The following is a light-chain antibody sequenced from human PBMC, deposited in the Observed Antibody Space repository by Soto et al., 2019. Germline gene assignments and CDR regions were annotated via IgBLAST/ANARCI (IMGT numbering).Light chain of an antibody. J-gene: IGLJ2*01. CDR2: EDN. CDR1: SGNIASNY. V-gene: IGLV6-57*04. CDR3: QSYDNGGVV. Sequence: NFMLTQPHSLSESPGKTVTISCTRSSGNIASNYVQWYQQRPGSAPTTVIYEDNQRPSGVPDRFSGSIDTSSNSASLTISGLKTEDEADYFCQSYDNGGVVLGGGTQLTVL.